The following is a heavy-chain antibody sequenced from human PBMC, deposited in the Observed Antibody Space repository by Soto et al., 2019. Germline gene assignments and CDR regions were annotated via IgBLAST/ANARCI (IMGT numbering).Heavy chain of an antibody. V-gene: IGHV3-21*01. Sequence: GGSLILSCAASGFTFDDYTMNWVRQAPGKGLEWVSSISSSSSYINYADSVKGRFTISRVNARNSLYLQLNSLRAEDTAVYYCARDRGYSDYDFYSDDWGLGTLVTV. CDR3: ARDRGYSDYDFYSDD. CDR1: GFTFDDYT. CDR2: ISSSSSYI. J-gene: IGHJ4*02. D-gene: IGHD5-12*01.